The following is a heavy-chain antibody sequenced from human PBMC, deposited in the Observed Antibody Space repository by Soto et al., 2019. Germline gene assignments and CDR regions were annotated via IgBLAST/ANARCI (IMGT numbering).Heavy chain of an antibody. CDR3: AKDKGYDTSGPRDY. Sequence: GGSLRLSCAVSAFTFSSYAMSWVRQAPGKGLEWVSGISGSGGSTQYADSVKGRFTISRDNSKNTLYLQMNSLRAEDTAVYYCAKDKGYDTSGPRDYWGQGTLVTVSS. D-gene: IGHD3-22*01. J-gene: IGHJ4*02. CDR2: ISGSGGST. CDR1: AFTFSSYA. V-gene: IGHV3-23*01.